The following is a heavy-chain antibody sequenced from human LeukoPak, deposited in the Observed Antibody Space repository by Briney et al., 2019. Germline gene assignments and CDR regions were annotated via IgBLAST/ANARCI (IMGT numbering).Heavy chain of an antibody. D-gene: IGHD3-3*01. J-gene: IGHJ6*02. CDR2: INPNSGGT. Sequence: ASVNVSCKASGYTFTGYYMHWVRQAPGQGLEWMGWINPNSGGTNYAQKFQGRVTMTRDTSISTAYMELSRLRSDDTAVYYCASDTIFGVVTDYYYYGMDVWGQGTTVTVSS. V-gene: IGHV1-2*02. CDR3: ASDTIFGVVTDYYYYGMDV. CDR1: GYTFTGYY.